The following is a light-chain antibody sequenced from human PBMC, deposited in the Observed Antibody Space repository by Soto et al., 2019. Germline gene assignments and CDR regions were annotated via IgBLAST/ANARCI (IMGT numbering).Light chain of an antibody. J-gene: IGKJ5*01. CDR1: QSVSSY. Sequence: EIILTHSPDTLSMSPGERATISCMASQSVSSYLAWYQQKPGQAPRLLIYDASNRATGIPARFSGSGSGTDFTLTISSLEPEDFAVYYCQQRSNWPITFGQGTRLEIK. V-gene: IGKV3-11*01. CDR3: QQRSNWPIT. CDR2: DAS.